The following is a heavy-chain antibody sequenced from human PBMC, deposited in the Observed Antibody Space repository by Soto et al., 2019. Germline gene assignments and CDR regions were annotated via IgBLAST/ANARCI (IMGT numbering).Heavy chain of an antibody. J-gene: IGHJ6*02. Sequence: ASVKVSCKASGYTFTSYAMHWVRQAPGQRLEWMGWINAGNGNTKYSQKFQGRVTITRDTSASTAYMELSSLRSEDTAVYYCARDLFGVAAALNYYGMDVWGQGTTVTVS. D-gene: IGHD3-3*01. CDR2: INAGNGNT. CDR1: GYTFTSYA. V-gene: IGHV1-3*01. CDR3: ARDLFGVAAALNYYGMDV.